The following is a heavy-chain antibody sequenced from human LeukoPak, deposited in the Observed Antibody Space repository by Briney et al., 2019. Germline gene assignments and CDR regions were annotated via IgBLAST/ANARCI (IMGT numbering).Heavy chain of an antibody. D-gene: IGHD6-13*01. V-gene: IGHV1-18*01. CDR2: ISAYNGNT. CDR1: GYTFTSYG. CDR3: ARDPKVYSSSYGASYKWFAP. Sequence: ASVKVSCKASGYTFTSYGISWVRQAPGQGLEWMGWISAYNGNTNYAQKLQGRVTMTTDTSTSTAYMELRSLRSDDTAAYYCARDPKVYSSSYGASYKWFAPWGQGTLVTVSS. J-gene: IGHJ5*02.